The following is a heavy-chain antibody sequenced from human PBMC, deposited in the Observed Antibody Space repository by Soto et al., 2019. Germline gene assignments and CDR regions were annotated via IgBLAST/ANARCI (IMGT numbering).Heavy chain of an antibody. Sequence: QVQLQESGPGLVKPSETLSLTCTVSGGSISSYYWSWIRQPPGKGLEWIGYIYYSGSTNYNPSLKSRVTISVDTSKNQCSLKLSSVTAADTAVYYCARAHRRHQPSSKKSNIRPGLLDINWFDPWGQGTLVTVSS. V-gene: IGHV4-59*08. CDR2: IYYSGST. D-gene: IGHD2-15*01. J-gene: IGHJ5*02. CDR3: ARAHRRHQPSSKKSNIRPGLLDINWFDP. CDR1: GGSISSYY.